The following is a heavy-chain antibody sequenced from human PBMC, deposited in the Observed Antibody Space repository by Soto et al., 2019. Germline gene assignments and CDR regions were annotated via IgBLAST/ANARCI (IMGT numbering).Heavy chain of an antibody. Sequence: QVQLVQSGAEVKKPGASVKVACKASGYTFTSYYMHCVRQAPGQGLEWMGIINPSGGSTSYAQQFTGRVTMTRDTSTSTVYMELSSLRSEDTAVYYCARRYCSSTSCYLDAFDIWGQGTMVTVSS. CDR3: ARRYCSSTSCYLDAFDI. V-gene: IGHV1-46*03. J-gene: IGHJ3*02. D-gene: IGHD2-2*01. CDR1: GYTFTSYY. CDR2: INPSGGST.